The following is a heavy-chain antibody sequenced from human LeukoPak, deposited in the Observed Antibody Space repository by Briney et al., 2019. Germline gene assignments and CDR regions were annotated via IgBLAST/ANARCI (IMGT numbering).Heavy chain of an antibody. V-gene: IGHV4-34*01. CDR1: GGSFSGYY. Sequence: SETLSLTCAVYGGSFSGYYWSWIRQPPGKGLEWIGEINHSGSTNYNPSLKSRVTISVDTSKNQFSLKLSSVTAADTAVYYCARRKNTAIAMVRGVRGGLNWFDPWGQGTLVTVSS. CDR2: INHSGST. J-gene: IGHJ5*02. D-gene: IGHD3-10*01. CDR3: ARRKNTAIAMVRGVRGGLNWFDP.